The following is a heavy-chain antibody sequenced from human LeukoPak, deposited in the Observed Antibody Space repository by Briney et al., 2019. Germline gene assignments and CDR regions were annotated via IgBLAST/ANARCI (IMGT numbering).Heavy chain of an antibody. V-gene: IGHV4-31*03. J-gene: IGHJ4*02. CDR2: IYYNGNT. CDR3: VKTYGSGSPTYYFDS. D-gene: IGHD3-10*01. CDR1: GGSISSGGYY. Sequence: SETLSLTCTVSGGSISSGGYYWSWTRQHPGKGLEWIGYIYYNGNTYYNPSLKSRVVVFVDTSKNQFSLKLSSVTAADTAVYYCVKTYGSGSPTYYFDSWGQGTLVTVSS.